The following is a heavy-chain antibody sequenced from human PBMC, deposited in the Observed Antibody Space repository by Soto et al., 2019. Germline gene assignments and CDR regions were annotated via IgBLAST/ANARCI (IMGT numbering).Heavy chain of an antibody. D-gene: IGHD3-22*01. V-gene: IGHV4-59*08. Sequence: PSETLSLTCTVSGGSISSYYWSWIRQPPGKGHEWIGYIYYSGSTNYNPSLKSRVTISVDTSKNQFSLKLSSVAAADTAVYYCARHGIVVVDTYNWFDPWGQGTPGHRLL. CDR2: IYYSGST. CDR3: ARHGIVVVDTYNWFDP. CDR1: GGSISSYY. J-gene: IGHJ5*02.